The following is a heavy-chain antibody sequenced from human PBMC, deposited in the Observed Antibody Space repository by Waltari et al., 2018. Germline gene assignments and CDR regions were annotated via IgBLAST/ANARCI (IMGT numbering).Heavy chain of an antibody. V-gene: IGHV3-53*01. CDR2: IKSDGTT. D-gene: IGHD3-22*01. J-gene: IGHJ4*02. CDR1: GFTVSFNY. Sequence: EVQLVQSGGGLLQPGGSLRLSCAVSGFTVSFNYVNWVRQVPGKGLEWVSVIKSDGTTSYADSVKGRFIVSRDEWKNTLYLEMNNLRADDTAVYFCAKGYYWDKSGYYRHFDYWGPGTLVTVSS. CDR3: AKGYYWDKSGYYRHFDY.